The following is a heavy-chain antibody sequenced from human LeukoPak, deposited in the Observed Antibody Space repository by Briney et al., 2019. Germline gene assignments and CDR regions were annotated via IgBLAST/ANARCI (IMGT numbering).Heavy chain of an antibody. V-gene: IGHV3-11*04. J-gene: IGHJ4*02. CDR2: ISSSGSKV. CDR1: GFTFSDYH. D-gene: IGHD6-6*01. CDR3: ASSYSSSRFDY. Sequence: GGSLRLSCTASGFTFSDYHMSWIRQAPGKGLERVSYISSSGSKVYYADSVKCRFTISRDNAKNSLYLQMNSLRAEDTAVYYCASSYSSSRFDYWGQGTLVTVSS.